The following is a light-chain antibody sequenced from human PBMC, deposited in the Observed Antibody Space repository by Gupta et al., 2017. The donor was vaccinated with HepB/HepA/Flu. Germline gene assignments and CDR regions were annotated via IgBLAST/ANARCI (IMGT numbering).Light chain of an antibody. J-gene: IGKJ1*01. Sequence: AIQMTQSPSSLSASVGDRVTITCRASQGIRNDLGWYQQKPGKAPKLLIYAASRLQSGVPSRFSGSGSGTDFTLTTSSLQPEDFATYYCRQEDNYPWTFGQGTKVEIK. V-gene: IGKV1-6*01. CDR2: AAS. CDR1: QGIRND. CDR3: RQEDNYPWT.